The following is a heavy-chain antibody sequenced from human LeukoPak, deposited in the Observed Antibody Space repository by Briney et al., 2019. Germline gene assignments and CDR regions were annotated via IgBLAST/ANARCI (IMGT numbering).Heavy chain of an antibody. Sequence: SETLSLTCAVYGGSFSGYYWSWIRQPPGKGLEWIGEINHGGSTNYNPSLKSRVTISVDTSKNQFSLKLSSVTAADTAVYYCARGGEGYFDYWGQGTLVTVSS. CDR2: INHGGST. CDR1: GGSFSGYY. CDR3: ARGGEGYFDY. J-gene: IGHJ4*02. D-gene: IGHD7-27*01. V-gene: IGHV4-34*01.